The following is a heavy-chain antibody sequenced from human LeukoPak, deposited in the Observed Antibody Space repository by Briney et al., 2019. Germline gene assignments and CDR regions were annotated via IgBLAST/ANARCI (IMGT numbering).Heavy chain of an antibody. CDR3: AKDILLWSFDS. CDR1: GFTFSRNA. CDR2: IDGDGNT. D-gene: IGHD2-21*02. J-gene: IGHJ4*02. Sequence: PGGSLRLSCAASGFTFSRNAMAWVRQAPGKGLEWVSGIDGDGNTHYADSVRGRFTISRDISKNTVSLQMSGLRAEDTAVYYCAKDILLWSFDSWGQGILVTVSS. V-gene: IGHV3-23*01.